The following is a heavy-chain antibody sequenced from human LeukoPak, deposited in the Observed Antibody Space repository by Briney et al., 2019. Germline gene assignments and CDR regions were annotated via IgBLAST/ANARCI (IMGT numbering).Heavy chain of an antibody. V-gene: IGHV4-34*01. CDR1: GGSFSGYY. CDR3: ARDQSPYYYGMDV. J-gene: IGHJ6*02. Sequence: SETLSLTCAVYGGSFSGYYWSWIRQPPGKGLEWIGEINHSGNTNYNPSLKSRVTISVDTSKNQFSLKLSSVTAADTAVYYCARDQSPYYYGMDVWGQGTTVTVSS. CDR2: INHSGNT.